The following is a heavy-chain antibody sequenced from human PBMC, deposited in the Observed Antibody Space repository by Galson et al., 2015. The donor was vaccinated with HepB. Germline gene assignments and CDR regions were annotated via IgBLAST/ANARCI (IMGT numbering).Heavy chain of an antibody. CDR2: IWYDGSNK. CDR3: ARSGSSIYFDY. D-gene: IGHD1-26*01. J-gene: IGHJ4*02. Sequence: SLRLSCAASGFTFSSYGMHWVRQAPGKGLEWVAVIWYDGSNKYYADSVKGRFTISRDNSKNTLYLQMNSLRAEDTAVYYCARSGSSIYFDYWGQGALVTVSS. CDR1: GFTFSSYG. V-gene: IGHV3-33*08.